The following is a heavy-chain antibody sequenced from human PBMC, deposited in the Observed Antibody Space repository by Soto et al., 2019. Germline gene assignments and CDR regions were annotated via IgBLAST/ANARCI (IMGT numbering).Heavy chain of an antibody. CDR2: SSSSSSYI. J-gene: IGHJ4*02. V-gene: IGHV3-21*01. Sequence: GGSLRLSCAASGFTFSSYSMNWVRQAPGKGLEWVSSSSSSSSYIYYADSVKGRFTISRDNAKNSLYLQMNSLRAEDTAVYYCARDLIAVAGTPPFDYWGQGTLVTVSS. D-gene: IGHD6-19*01. CDR3: ARDLIAVAGTPPFDY. CDR1: GFTFSSYS.